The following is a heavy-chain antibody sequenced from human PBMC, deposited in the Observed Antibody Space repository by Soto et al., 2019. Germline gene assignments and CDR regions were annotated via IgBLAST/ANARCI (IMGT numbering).Heavy chain of an antibody. D-gene: IGHD6-19*01. V-gene: IGHV1-69*13. CDR1: GGTFSSYA. CDR2: IIPIFGTA. CDR3: ARGRLISSGWFRWFDP. J-gene: IGHJ5*02. Sequence: GASVKVSCKASGGTFSSYAISWVRQAPGQGLEWMGGIIPIFGTANYAQKFQGRVTITADESTSTAYMELSSLRSEDTAVYYCARGRLISSGWFRWFDPWGQGTLVTVSS.